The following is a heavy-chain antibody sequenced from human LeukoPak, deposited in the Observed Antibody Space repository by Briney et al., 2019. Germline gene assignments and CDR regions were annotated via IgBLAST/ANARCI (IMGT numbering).Heavy chain of an antibody. CDR2: IYPGDSDT. V-gene: IGHV5-51*01. D-gene: IGHD2/OR15-2a*01. J-gene: IGHJ3*02. CDR1: GSMFTSYW. Sequence: GESLQISCQGSGSMFTSYWIAWVRQLPGKGLEWMGIIYPGDSDTRYSPSFQGQVTISADESITTAYLQWSSLKASDTAMYYCARQRRIYEDAFDIWGQGTMVTVSS. CDR3: ARQRRIYEDAFDI.